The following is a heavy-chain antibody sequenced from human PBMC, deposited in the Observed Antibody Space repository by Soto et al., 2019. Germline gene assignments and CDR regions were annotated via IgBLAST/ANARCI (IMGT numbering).Heavy chain of an antibody. V-gene: IGHV5-51*01. Sequence: PGESLKISCKGSGYSFTSYWIGWVRQMPGKGLEWMGIIYPGDSDTRYSPSFQGQVTISADKSISTAYLQWSSLKAPDTAMYYCATNKNSGYDPSGPYGMDVWGKGTTVTVSS. CDR3: ATNKNSGYDPSGPYGMDV. D-gene: IGHD5-12*01. CDR2: IYPGDSDT. J-gene: IGHJ6*04. CDR1: GYSFTSYW.